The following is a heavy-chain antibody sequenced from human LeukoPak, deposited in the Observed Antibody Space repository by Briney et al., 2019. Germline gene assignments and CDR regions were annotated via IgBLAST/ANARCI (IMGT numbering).Heavy chain of an antibody. D-gene: IGHD1-26*01. V-gene: IGHV3-9*01. CDR2: ISWNSGSI. CDR3: AKDSQNSALYYFDY. Sequence: SLRLSCAASGYTFDDYAMHWVRQAPGKGLEWVSGISWNSGSIGYADSVKGRFTISRDNAKNSVYLQMNSLRAEDTAVYYCAKDSQNSALYYFDYWGQGTLVTVSS. CDR1: GYTFDDYA. J-gene: IGHJ4*02.